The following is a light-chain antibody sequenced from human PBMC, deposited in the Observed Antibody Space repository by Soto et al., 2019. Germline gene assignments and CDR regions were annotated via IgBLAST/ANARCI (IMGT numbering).Light chain of an antibody. CDR2: AAS. CDR1: QSISSY. Sequence: DIQMTQSPSPMSACVGDRVTITCRASQSISSYLNWYQQKPGKAPKLLIYAASSLQSGVPSRFSGSGSGTDFTLTISSLQPEDFATYYCQQSYSTPRYTFGQGTKV. J-gene: IGKJ2*01. V-gene: IGKV1-39*01. CDR3: QQSYSTPRYT.